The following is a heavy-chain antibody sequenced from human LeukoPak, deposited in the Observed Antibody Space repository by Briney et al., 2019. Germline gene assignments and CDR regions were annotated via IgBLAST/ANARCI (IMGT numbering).Heavy chain of an antibody. CDR3: AGGTYYYFDY. D-gene: IGHD1-26*01. V-gene: IGHV4-59*01. Sequence: PSETLSLTCTVSRGSISSYYWSWIRQPPGKGLEWIGYVYYSGSAHYNPSLKSRVTISVDTSKNQFSLKLSSVTAADTAVYYCAGGTYYYFDYWGQGTLVTVSS. CDR1: RGSISSYY. CDR2: VYYSGSA. J-gene: IGHJ4*02.